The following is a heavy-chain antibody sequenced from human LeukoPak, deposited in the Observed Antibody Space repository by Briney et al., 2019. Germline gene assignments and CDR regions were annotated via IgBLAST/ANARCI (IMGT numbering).Heavy chain of an antibody. Sequence: GASVKVSCRASGYTFTGYYMHWVRQAPGQGLEWMGWINPNSGGTNYVQKFQGWVTMTRDTSISTAYMELSRLRSDDTAVYYCAREQGPDYYYYGMDVWGQGTTVTVSS. J-gene: IGHJ6*02. CDR1: GYTFTGYY. CDR3: AREQGPDYYYYGMDV. V-gene: IGHV1-2*04. CDR2: INPNSGGT.